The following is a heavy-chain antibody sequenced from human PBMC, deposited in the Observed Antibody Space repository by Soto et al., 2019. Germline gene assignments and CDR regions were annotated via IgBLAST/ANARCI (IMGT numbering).Heavy chain of an antibody. CDR1: GGSISSSSYY. J-gene: IGHJ6*02. CDR2: IYYSGST. V-gene: IGHV4-39*01. CDR3: ASKLRFLEWLYYYGMDV. Sequence: SETLSLTCTVSGGSISSSSYYWGWIRQPPGKGLEWIGSIYYSGSTYYNPSLKSRVTISVDTSKNQFSLKLSSVTAADTAVYYCASKLRFLEWLYYYGMDVWGQGTTVTVSS. D-gene: IGHD3-3*01.